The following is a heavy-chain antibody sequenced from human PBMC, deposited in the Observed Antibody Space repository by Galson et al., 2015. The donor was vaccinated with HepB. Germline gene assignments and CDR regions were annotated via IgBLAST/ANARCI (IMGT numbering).Heavy chain of an antibody. CDR1: GYTFTGYY. D-gene: IGHD5-18*01. V-gene: IGHV1-2*02. J-gene: IGHJ6*03. CDR2: INPNSGGT. Sequence: SVKVSCKASGYTFTGYYMHWVRQAPGQGLEWMGWINPNSGGTNYAQKFQGRVTMTRDTSISTAYMELSRLRSDDTAVYYCARGGGYSYGRLKNYYYYMDVWGKGTTVTVSS. CDR3: ARGGGYSYGRLKNYYYYMDV.